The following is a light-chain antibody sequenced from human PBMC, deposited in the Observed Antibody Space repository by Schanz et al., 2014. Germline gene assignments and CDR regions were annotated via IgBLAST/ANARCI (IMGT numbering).Light chain of an antibody. Sequence: QSALTHPASVSGSPGQSITISCTGTSSDVGNYNLVSWFQQHPGKAPKVMIYEGNKRPSGVSNRFSGSKSGNTASLTISGLQAEDEADYHCSSHTAITTAVVFGGGTKLTVL. CDR3: SSHTAITTAVV. CDR1: SSDVGNYNL. CDR2: EGN. J-gene: IGLJ2*01. V-gene: IGLV2-14*02.